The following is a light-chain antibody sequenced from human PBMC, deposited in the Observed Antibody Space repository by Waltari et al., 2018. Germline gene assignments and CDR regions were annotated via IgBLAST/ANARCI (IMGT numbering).Light chain of an antibody. Sequence: DIQMAQSPSAVSASVVDRATITWRESQGISNYLVWFQQKTGKVPQRLIYDGSSLQRGVPSRFSGSGSGTQFTLTISRLQPDDLVTYDCLQHSSYPVPFGGGTKVDIK. J-gene: IGKJ4*02. CDR3: LQHSSYPVP. CDR1: QGISNY. CDR2: DGS. V-gene: IGKV1-17*03.